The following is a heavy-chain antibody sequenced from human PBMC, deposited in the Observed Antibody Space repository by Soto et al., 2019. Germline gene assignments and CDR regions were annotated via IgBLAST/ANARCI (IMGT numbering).Heavy chain of an antibody. V-gene: IGHV4-59*01. J-gene: IGHJ6*02. CDR1: GGSISSYY. CDR2: IYYSGST. CDR3: AREGVSSSWYNYYGMDV. D-gene: IGHD6-13*01. Sequence: QVQLQESGPGLVKPSETLSLTCTVSGGSISSYYWSWIRQPPGKGLEWIGYIYYSGSTNYNPSLKSRVTISVDTSKNQFSLKLSSVTAADTAVYYCAREGVSSSWYNYYGMDVGGQGTTVTVSS.